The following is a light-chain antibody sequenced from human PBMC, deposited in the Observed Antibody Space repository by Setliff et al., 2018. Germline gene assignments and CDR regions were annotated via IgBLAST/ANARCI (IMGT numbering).Light chain of an antibody. J-gene: IGLJ1*01. V-gene: IGLV2-18*02. Sequence: QSALTQPPSVSGSPGQSVTISCTGTSSDVGNYDRVSWYQQAPGTAPKLMIYEVSSRPSGVPDRFSGSKSGNTASLTISGLQADDEADYYCSSYTSRSTDIFGTGTKVTVL. CDR1: SSDVGNYDR. CDR2: EVS. CDR3: SSYTSRSTDI.